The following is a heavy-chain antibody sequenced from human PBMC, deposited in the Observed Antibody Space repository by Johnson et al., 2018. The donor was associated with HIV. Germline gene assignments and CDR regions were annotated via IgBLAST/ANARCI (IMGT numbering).Heavy chain of an antibody. V-gene: IGHV3-NL1*01. CDR2: IYSGGST. CDR3: TTFYCGGDCYAFYI. D-gene: IGHD2-21*01. J-gene: IGHJ3*02. CDR1: GFTFSSYV. Sequence: QVQLVESGGGLVQPGGSLRLSCAASGFTFSSYVMHWVRQAPGKGLEWVSVIYSGGSTYYADSVKGRFTISRDDSKNTLYLQMNSLKTEDTAVYYCTTFYCGGDCYAFYIWGQGTMVTVSS.